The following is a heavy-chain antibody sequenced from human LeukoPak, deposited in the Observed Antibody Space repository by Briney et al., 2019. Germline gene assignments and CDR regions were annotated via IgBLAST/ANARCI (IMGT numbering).Heavy chain of an antibody. Sequence: NPGGSLRLSCAASRFTFSIFAMNWVRQAPGKGLEWVSAISGSGGSTYYADSVKGRFTISRDNAKNSLYLQMNSLRAEDTAVYYCARDPMVRGVIIRGRVVDWFDPWGQGTLVTVSS. D-gene: IGHD3-10*01. CDR2: ISGSGGST. CDR1: RFTFSIFA. J-gene: IGHJ5*02. V-gene: IGHV3-21*01. CDR3: ARDPMVRGVIIRGRVVDWFDP.